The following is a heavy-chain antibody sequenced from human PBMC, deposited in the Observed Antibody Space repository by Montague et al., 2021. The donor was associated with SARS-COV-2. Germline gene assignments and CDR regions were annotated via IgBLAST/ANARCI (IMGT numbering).Heavy chain of an antibody. CDR3: AVELVMLRAY. D-gene: IGHD4-23*01. Sequence: SLRLSCAASGFTVSSNYMSWVRQAPGKGLEWVSVIYSGGITYYADSVKARFNISRHNSKNKSHLQMNSLRAEDAAVYYCAVELVMLRAYWGQGTLVTVSS. CDR2: IYSGGIT. V-gene: IGHV3-53*01. CDR1: GFTVSSNY. J-gene: IGHJ4*02.